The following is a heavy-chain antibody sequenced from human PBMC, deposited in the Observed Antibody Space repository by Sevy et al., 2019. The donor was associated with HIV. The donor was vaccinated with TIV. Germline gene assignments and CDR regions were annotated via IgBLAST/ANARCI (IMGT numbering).Heavy chain of an antibody. V-gene: IGHV3-21*01. D-gene: IGHD2-21*02. CDR2: ISSSSSYI. CDR3: ARLRVYCGGDCYPDAFDI. Sequence: GGSLRLSCAASGFTFSSYSMNWVRQAPGKGLEWVSSISSSSSYIYYADSVKGRFTISRDNAKNSLYLQMNSLRAEDTAVYYCARLRVYCGGDCYPDAFDIWGQGTMVTASS. J-gene: IGHJ3*02. CDR1: GFTFSSYS.